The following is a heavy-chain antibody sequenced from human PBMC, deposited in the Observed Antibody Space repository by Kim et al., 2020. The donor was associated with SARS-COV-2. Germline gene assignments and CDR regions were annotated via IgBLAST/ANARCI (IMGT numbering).Heavy chain of an antibody. D-gene: IGHD3-10*01. J-gene: IGHJ5*02. Sequence: YAQKFQGRLTLTRDTSTSTVYMELSSLRSEDTAVYYCARVRASGSYWFDPWGQGTLVTVSS. CDR3: ARVRASGSYWFDP. V-gene: IGHV1-46*01.